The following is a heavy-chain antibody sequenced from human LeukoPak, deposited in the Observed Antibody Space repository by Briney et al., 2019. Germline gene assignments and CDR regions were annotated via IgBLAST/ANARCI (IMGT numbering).Heavy chain of an antibody. CDR3: ARRPYYYDTSNPAYYYYMDV. D-gene: IGHD3-22*01. Sequence: SETLSLTCNVSGPSMNNYCWSWLRQPPGAGREWAGNIYYTGNTNFNPSLKRRVSLPVDTSKSQFSQTLRSVSAADTAVYYCARRPYYYDTSNPAYYYYMDVWGKGTTVTVCS. J-gene: IGHJ6*03. CDR2: IYYTGNT. CDR1: GPSMNNYC. V-gene: IGHV4-59*08.